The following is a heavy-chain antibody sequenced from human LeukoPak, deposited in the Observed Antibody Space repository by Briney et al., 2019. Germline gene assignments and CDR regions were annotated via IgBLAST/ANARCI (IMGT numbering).Heavy chain of an antibody. CDR2: ISSSRRTR. D-gene: IGHD5-18*01. Sequence: GGSLRLSCAASGFTFSSYEMNGVRQAPGEGREGVSYISSSRRTRYYADSEKGRFAISRDNAKNSLYLQMNSLRAEDTAVYYCARVSGYSYGYRSLFDYWGQGTLVTVSS. CDR1: GFTFSSYE. V-gene: IGHV3-48*03. CDR3: ARVSGYSYGYRSLFDY. J-gene: IGHJ4*02.